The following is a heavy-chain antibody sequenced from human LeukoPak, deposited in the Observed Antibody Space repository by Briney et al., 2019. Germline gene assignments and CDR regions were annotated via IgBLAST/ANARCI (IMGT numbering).Heavy chain of an antibody. CDR2: ISGSGGST. D-gene: IGHD3-10*01. CDR3: AKHSGLYYFDY. CDR1: GFTFSSYG. V-gene: IGHV3-23*01. J-gene: IGHJ4*02. Sequence: GGSLRLSCATSGFTFSSYGMSWVRQAPGKGLEWVSAISGSGGSTYYADSVKGRFTISRDNSKNTVHLQMNSLRAEDTAVYYCAKHSGLYYFDYWGQGTLVTVSS.